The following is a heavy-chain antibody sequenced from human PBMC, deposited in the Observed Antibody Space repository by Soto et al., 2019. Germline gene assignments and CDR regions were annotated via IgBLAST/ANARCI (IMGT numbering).Heavy chain of an antibody. Sequence: PGGSLRLSCAASGFTFSSYSMNWVRQAPGKGLEWVSSISSSSSYIYYADSVKGRFTISRDNAKNSLYLQMNSLRAEDTAVYYCASLGVAATDLRHYYGMDVWGQGTTVTAP. V-gene: IGHV3-21*01. CDR3: ASLGVAATDLRHYYGMDV. CDR2: ISSSSSYI. CDR1: GFTFSSYS. J-gene: IGHJ6*02. D-gene: IGHD2-15*01.